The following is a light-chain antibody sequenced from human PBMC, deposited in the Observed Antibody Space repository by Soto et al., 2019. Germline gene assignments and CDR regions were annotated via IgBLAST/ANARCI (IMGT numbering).Light chain of an antibody. Sequence: EIVLTQSPGTRSLSPGERATLSCRASQSVSSSYLAWFQQKPGQAPRLLIYGASSRATGIPDRFSGSGSGADFTLTISRLEPEDFAVYYCQQYESSPVTFGQGTKVDI. J-gene: IGKJ1*01. CDR1: QSVSSSY. CDR3: QQYESSPVT. V-gene: IGKV3-20*01. CDR2: GAS.